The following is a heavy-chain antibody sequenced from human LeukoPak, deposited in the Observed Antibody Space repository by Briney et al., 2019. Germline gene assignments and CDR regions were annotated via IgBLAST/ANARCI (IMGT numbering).Heavy chain of an antibody. CDR1: GGSISSGDYY. V-gene: IGHV4-30-4*08. Sequence: SQTLSLTCTVSGGSISSGDYYWSWIRQPPGKGLEWIGYIYYSGSTYYNPSLKSRVTISVDTSKNQFSLKLSSVTAADTAVYYCARTDWQQLFYFDYWGQGTLVTVSS. D-gene: IGHD6-13*01. CDR3: ARTDWQQLFYFDY. J-gene: IGHJ4*02. CDR2: IYYSGST.